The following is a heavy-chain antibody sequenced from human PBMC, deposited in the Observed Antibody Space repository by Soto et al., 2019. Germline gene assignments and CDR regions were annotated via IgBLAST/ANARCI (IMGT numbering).Heavy chain of an antibody. D-gene: IGHD6-19*01. CDR1: GFTVSSNY. V-gene: IGHV3-66*01. Sequence: GGSLRLSCAASGFTVSSNYMSWVRQAPGKGLEWVSVIYSGGSTYYADSVKGRFTISRDNSKNTLYLQMNSLRAEDTAVYYCARSTGKWLGAFDIWGQGTMVTVSS. J-gene: IGHJ3*02. CDR3: ARSTGKWLGAFDI. CDR2: IYSGGST.